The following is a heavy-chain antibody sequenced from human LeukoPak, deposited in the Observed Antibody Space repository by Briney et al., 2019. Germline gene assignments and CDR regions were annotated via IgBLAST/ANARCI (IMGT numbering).Heavy chain of an antibody. J-gene: IGHJ4*02. CDR3: ASSPYSNGWHVY. V-gene: IGHV3-74*01. D-gene: IGHD6-19*01. CDR1: GFTFSSYW. Sequence: GGSLRLSCAASGFTFSSYWMHWVRQGPGKGLVWVSDINSDGSSTRYADSVKGRFTISRDNAKNTLYLQMNSLRAEDTAVYYCASSPYSNGWHVYWGQGTLVTVSS. CDR2: INSDGSST.